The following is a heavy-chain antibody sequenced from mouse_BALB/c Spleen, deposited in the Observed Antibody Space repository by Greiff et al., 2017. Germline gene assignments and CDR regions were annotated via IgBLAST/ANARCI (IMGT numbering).Heavy chain of an antibody. CDR1: GDSITSGY. CDR2: ISYSGST. D-gene: IGHD2-2*01. J-gene: IGHJ4*01. CDR3: ARTLWLRRGGYYAMDD. Sequence: EVQLVESGPSLVKPSQTLSLTCSVTGDSITSGYWNWIRKFPGNKLEYMGYISYSGSTYYNPSLKSRISITRDTSKNQYYLQLNSVTTEDTATYYCARTLWLRRGGYYAMDDWGQGTSVTVST. V-gene: IGHV3-8*02.